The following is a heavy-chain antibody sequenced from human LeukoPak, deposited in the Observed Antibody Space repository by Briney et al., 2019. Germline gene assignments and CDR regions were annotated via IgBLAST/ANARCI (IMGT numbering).Heavy chain of an antibody. CDR2: ISSSSSYI. D-gene: IGHD3-3*01. CDR3: ARDDFWSGYSYFDY. V-gene: IGHV3-21*01. CDR1: GFTFSSYS. J-gene: IGHJ4*02. Sequence: GGSLRLSCAASGFTFSSYSMNWVRQAPGKGLEWVSSISSSSSYIYYADSVKGRFTISRDNAKNSLYLQMNSLRAEDTAVYYCARDDFWSGYSYFDYWGQGTLVTVSS.